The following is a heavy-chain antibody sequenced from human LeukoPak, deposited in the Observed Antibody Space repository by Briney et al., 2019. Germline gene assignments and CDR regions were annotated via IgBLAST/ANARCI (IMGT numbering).Heavy chain of an antibody. CDR2: IYYSGST. Sequence: SETLSLTCTVSGGSISSYYWSWIRQPPGKGLEWIGYIYYSGSTNYNPSLKSRVTISVDTSKNQFSLKLSSVTAAATAVYYCARGGXPSYYFDYWGQGTLVTVSS. J-gene: IGHJ4*02. V-gene: IGHV4-59*08. CDR3: ARGGXPSYYFDY. D-gene: IGHD3-16*02. CDR1: GGSISSYY.